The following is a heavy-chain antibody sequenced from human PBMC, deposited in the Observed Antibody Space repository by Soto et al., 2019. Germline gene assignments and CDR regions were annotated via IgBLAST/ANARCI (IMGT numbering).Heavy chain of an antibody. CDR2: IYYSGST. D-gene: IGHD6-13*01. V-gene: IGHV4-31*03. J-gene: IGHJ4*02. CDR1: GGSISSGGYY. CDR3: AVYSSSWYYFDY. Sequence: PSETLSLTCTVSGGSISSGGYYWSWIRQHPGKGLEWIGYIYYSGSTYYNPSLKSRVTISVDTSKNQFSLKLSSVTAADTAVYYCAVYSSSWYYFDYWGQGTLVTVS.